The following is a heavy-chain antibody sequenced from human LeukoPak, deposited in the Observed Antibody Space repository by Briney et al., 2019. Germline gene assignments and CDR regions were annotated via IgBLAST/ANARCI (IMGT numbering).Heavy chain of an antibody. V-gene: IGHV3-23*01. CDR2: ISGSGAYT. CDR1: GFTYRTFA. Sequence: GGSLRLSCAASGFTYRTFAMCWVRQAPGKGLEWVSAISGSGAYTYYADSVKGRFTISRDNSKNTLYLQMNSLRAEDTVVYYCAKGTEAGRSGWYGATDYWGQGTLVTVSS. D-gene: IGHD6-19*01. J-gene: IGHJ4*02. CDR3: AKGTEAGRSGWYGATDY.